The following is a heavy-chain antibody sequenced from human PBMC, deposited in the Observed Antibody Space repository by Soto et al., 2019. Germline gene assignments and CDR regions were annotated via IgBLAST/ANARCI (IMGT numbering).Heavy chain of an antibody. J-gene: IGHJ6*02. CDR1: GYTFTSYG. CDR3: ARGGMTTVTTSHIMNYYYGMDV. CDR2: ISAYNGNT. V-gene: IGHV1-18*01. D-gene: IGHD4-17*01. Sequence: QAQLVQSGAEVKKPGASVKVSCKASGYTFTSYGISWVRQAPGQGLEWMGWISAYNGNTNYAQKLQGRVTMTTDTSTSTAYMELRSLRSDDTAVYYCARGGMTTVTTSHIMNYYYGMDVWGQGTTVTVSS.